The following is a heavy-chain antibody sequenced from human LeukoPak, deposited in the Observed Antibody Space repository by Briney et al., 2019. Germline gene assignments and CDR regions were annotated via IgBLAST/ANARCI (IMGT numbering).Heavy chain of an antibody. CDR3: ARPLSLGYCSGGSCYGRGAWFDR. V-gene: IGHV4-4*02. J-gene: IGHJ5*02. CDR2: IYHSGST. D-gene: IGHD2-15*01. CDR1: GGSISSSNW. Sequence: SETLSLTCTVSGGSISSSNWWSWVRQPPGKGLEWIGQIYHSGSTNYNPSLKSRVTITVDKSKNQFSLKLRSVTAADTAVYYCARPLSLGYCSGGSCYGRGAWFDRWGQGTLVTVSS.